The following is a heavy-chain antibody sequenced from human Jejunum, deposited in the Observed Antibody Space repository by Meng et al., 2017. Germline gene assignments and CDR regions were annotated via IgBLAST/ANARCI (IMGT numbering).Heavy chain of an antibody. D-gene: IGHD5-12*01. CDR3: AHRLGPYTGYWDVGYFDY. V-gene: IGHV2-5*02. CDR1: GLPPSTSQVG. CDR2: IYWDDDK. Sequence: FGPTLAKPTQTLTLTCSFSGLPPSTSQVGVGWIRQPPGKALESLVLIYWDDDKRYNPSLKSRLAITKDTSKNQVVLTMTNMDPVDTATYYCAHRLGPYTGYWDVGYFDYWGQGALVTVSS. J-gene: IGHJ4*02.